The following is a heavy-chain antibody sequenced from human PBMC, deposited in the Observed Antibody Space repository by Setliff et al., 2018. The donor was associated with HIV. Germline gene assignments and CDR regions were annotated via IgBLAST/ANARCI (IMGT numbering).Heavy chain of an antibody. J-gene: IGHJ4*02. CDR2: IYPGDSDT. CDR1: GYTFTSYW. Sequence: PGESLKISCKSSGYTFTSYWIGWVRQMPGKGLEWMGIIYPGDSDTRYSPSFQGRVTISADKSINTAYLQWSSLQASDTAMYYCARRASKASLDYWGQGTLVTVSS. CDR3: ARRASKASLDY. V-gene: IGHV5-51*01.